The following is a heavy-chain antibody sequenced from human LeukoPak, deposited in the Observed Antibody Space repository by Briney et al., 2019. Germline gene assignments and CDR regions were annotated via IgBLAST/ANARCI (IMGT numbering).Heavy chain of an antibody. CDR3: ARGIEHYDFWSGYGNGGYYYYYMDV. V-gene: IGHV4-4*07. D-gene: IGHD3-3*01. J-gene: IGHJ6*03. CDR1: GGSISSYY. Sequence: SETLSLTCTVSGGSISSYYWSWIRQPAGKGLEWIGRIYTSGSTNYNPSLKSRVTMSVDTTKNQFSLKLSSVTAADTAVYYCARGIEHYDFWSGYGNGGYYYYYMDVWGKGTTVTVSS. CDR2: IYTSGST.